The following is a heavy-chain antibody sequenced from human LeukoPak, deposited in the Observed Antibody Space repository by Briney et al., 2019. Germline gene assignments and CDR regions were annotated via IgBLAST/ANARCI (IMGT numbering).Heavy chain of an antibody. CDR2: INSDGRST. Sequence: GGSLRLSCAASGFTFSSYWMHWVRQAPGKGLVWVSRINSDGRSTSYADSVKGRFTISRDNAKNTLYLQMNSLRAEDTAVCYCARGGGRLDFDYWGQRTLVTVSS. J-gene: IGHJ4*02. V-gene: IGHV3-74*01. CDR1: GFTFSSYW. CDR3: ARGGGRLDFDY. D-gene: IGHD1-1*01.